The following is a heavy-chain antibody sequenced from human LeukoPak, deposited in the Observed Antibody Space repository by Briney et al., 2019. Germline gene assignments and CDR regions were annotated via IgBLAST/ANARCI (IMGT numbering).Heavy chain of an antibody. CDR2: MITNSGNT. J-gene: IGHJ4*02. CDR1: GYTFIRYV. V-gene: IGHV1-8*01. Sequence: ASVKVSFKASGYTFIRYVMNRVRQATGRGVKGLGWMITNSGNTGYAQKSQGRVTMTRNTSISTGYMEMSSLRSEDTAVYFCARGDSSGYYWVDYGGQGPLVTVSS. D-gene: IGHD3-22*01. CDR3: ARGDSSGYYWVDY.